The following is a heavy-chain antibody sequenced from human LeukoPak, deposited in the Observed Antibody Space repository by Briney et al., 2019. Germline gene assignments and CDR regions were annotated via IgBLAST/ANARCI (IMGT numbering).Heavy chain of an antibody. CDR2: IYYSGST. Sequence: SETLSLTCTVSGGSISSSSYYWGWIRQPPGKGLECIGGIYYSGSTYYNPSLNSRVTISVDTSKNQFSLELSSVTAADTAVYYCARQLGYCSSTSCYADKVDYWGQGTLVTVSS. CDR1: GGSISSSSYY. V-gene: IGHV4-39*01. D-gene: IGHD2-2*01. J-gene: IGHJ4*02. CDR3: ARQLGYCSSTSCYADKVDY.